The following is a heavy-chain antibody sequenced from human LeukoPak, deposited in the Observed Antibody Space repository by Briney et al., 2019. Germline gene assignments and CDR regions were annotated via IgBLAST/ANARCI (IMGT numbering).Heavy chain of an antibody. D-gene: IGHD2-21*01. V-gene: IGHV3-23*01. CDR2: ISGYGDNI. Sequence: GRSLRPSCATSGSTFSPYAMSWVRQAPGKWPEWDSSISGYGDNIYYADSVKGRFTLSRDNSKSKLYLQTFSLRAEDTAVYYCAKDRGPYGAIDNNWFDPWGQGTLVTVSS. J-gene: IGHJ5*02. CDR1: GSTFSPYA. CDR3: AKDRGPYGAIDNNWFDP.